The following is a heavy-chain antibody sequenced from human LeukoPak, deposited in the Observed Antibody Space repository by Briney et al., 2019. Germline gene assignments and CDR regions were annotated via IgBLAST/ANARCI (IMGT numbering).Heavy chain of an antibody. J-gene: IGHJ6*02. CDR2: ISGSGGST. D-gene: IGHD2-2*01. CDR3: VKAIQFSLIEVVPAPGMDV. CDR1: GFTFSSYA. V-gene: IGHV3-23*01. Sequence: GGSLRLSCAASGFTFSSYAMSWVRQAPGKGLEWVSAISGSGGSTYYADSVKGRFTISRDNSKNTLYLQMNSLRAEDTAVYYCVKAIQFSLIEVVPAPGMDVWGQGTTDTVSS.